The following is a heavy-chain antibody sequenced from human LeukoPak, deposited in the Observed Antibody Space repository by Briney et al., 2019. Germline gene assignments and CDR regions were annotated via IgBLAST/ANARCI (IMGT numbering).Heavy chain of an antibody. CDR1: GDSISNRGYY. D-gene: IGHD3-10*01. J-gene: IGHJ4*02. CDR3: CRDYYGPLDY. CDR2: VYYSGST. V-gene: IGHV4-31*03. Sequence: PSETLSLTCTVSGDSISNRGYYWSWIRQYPGTGLEWIGYVYYSGSTYHNPSLKSRVTISVDTSKNQFSLKLSSVTAADTAVYYCCRDYYGPLDYWGQGTLVTVSS.